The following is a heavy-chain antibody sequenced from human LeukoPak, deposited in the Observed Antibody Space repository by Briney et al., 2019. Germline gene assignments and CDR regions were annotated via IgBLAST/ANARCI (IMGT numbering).Heavy chain of an antibody. D-gene: IGHD4-17*01. CDR1: GFTFRNYA. V-gene: IGHV3-30*04. Sequence: GGSLRLSCAASGFTFRNYAMHWVRQAPGKGLEWVAVISYDGSNKYYADSVKGRFTISRDNSKNTLYLQMNSLRAEDTAVNYCAREDYGAHYFDYWGQGTLVTVSS. J-gene: IGHJ4*02. CDR2: ISYDGSNK. CDR3: AREDYGAHYFDY.